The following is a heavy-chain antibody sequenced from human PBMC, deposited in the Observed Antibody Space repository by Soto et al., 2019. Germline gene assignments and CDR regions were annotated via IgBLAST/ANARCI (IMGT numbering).Heavy chain of an antibody. D-gene: IGHD4-17*01. V-gene: IGHV3-48*03. CDR2: IQSGGSII. CDR3: ARDGSTVTTNSRYAMDV. Sequence: EVQLVESGGGLVQPGGSLILSCAASGFSFSIYHMNWVRQAPGKGLEWISYIQSGGSIIYYADSGKGRFTISRDNAKTSLSLQMKGRRAEDTALYYCARDGSTVTTNSRYAMDVWGQGNTLTASS. CDR1: GFSFSIYH. J-gene: IGHJ6*02.